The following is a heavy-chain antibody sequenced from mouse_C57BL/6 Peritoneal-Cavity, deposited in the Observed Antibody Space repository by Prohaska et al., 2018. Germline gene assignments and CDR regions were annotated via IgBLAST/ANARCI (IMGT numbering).Heavy chain of an antibody. V-gene: IGHV5-4*01. Sequence: EVQLVESGGGLVKPGGSRKLSCAASGFTFSSYDMSWVRQNPEKRLEWVATISDGGSYTYYPDNVKGRFTIYRDNAKNNLYLQMSHLKSEDTAMYYCARETTVVAWYFDVWGTGTTVTVSS. D-gene: IGHD1-1*01. J-gene: IGHJ1*03. CDR1: GFTFSSYD. CDR2: ISDGGSYT. CDR3: ARETTVVAWYFDV.